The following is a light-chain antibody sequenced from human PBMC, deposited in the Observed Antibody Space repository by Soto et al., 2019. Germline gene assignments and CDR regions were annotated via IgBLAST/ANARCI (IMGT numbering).Light chain of an antibody. CDR2: GAS. V-gene: IGKV3-15*01. J-gene: IGKJ2*01. Sequence: EIVMTQSPATLSVSPGERATLSCRASQSVSSNLAWYQQKPGQAPKLLIYGASTRATGITARFSGSGSGTDFTLTISSLQSEDLAVYYCQQYNNCPYVFGQGTKLEIK. CDR3: QQYNNCPYV. CDR1: QSVSSN.